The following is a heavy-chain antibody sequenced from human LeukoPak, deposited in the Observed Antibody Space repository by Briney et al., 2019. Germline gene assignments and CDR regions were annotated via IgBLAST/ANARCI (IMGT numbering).Heavy chain of an antibody. J-gene: IGHJ4*02. Sequence: PGGSLRLSCAASGFTFRSYSMNWVRQAPGKGVEGVSAISGSGGSTYYADSVKGRFTISRDNTKNTVYLQMNRLRAEDTSVYYCAKDLSGSYLIDYWGQGTLVTVSS. CDR1: GFTFRSYS. V-gene: IGHV3-23*01. CDR2: ISGSGGST. CDR3: AKDLSGSYLIDY. D-gene: IGHD1-26*01.